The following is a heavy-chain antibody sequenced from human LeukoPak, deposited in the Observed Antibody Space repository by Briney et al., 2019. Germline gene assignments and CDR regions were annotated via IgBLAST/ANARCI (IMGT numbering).Heavy chain of an antibody. Sequence: ASVKVSCKASGYTFTSYDINWVRQATGQGLEWMGWMNPNSGNTNYAQKLQGRVTMTTDTSTSTAYMELRSLRSDDTAVYYCARDAQDIVVVVAATPIDPWGQGTLVTVSS. D-gene: IGHD2-15*01. V-gene: IGHV1-18*01. CDR3: ARDAQDIVVVVAATPIDP. CDR2: MNPNSGNT. J-gene: IGHJ5*02. CDR1: GYTFTSYD.